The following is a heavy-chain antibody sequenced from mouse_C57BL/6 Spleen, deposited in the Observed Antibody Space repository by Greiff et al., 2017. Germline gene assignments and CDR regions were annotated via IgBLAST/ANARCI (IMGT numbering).Heavy chain of an antibody. CDR2: ISYDGSN. Sequence: DVKLQESGPGLVKPSQSLSLTCSVTGYSITSGYYWNWIRQFPGNKLEWMGYISYDGSNNYNPSLKNRISITRDTSKNQFFLKLNSVTTEDTATYYCARIWDGWYFDVWGTGTTVTVSS. J-gene: IGHJ1*03. CDR1: GYSITSGYY. V-gene: IGHV3-6*01. CDR3: ARIWDGWYFDV. D-gene: IGHD4-1*01.